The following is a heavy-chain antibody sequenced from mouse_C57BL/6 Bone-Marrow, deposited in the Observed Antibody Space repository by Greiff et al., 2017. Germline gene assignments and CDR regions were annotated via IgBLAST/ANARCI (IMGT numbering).Heavy chain of an antibody. Sequence: VQLQQSGAELVRPGASVKLSCTASGFNIQDYYMHWVKQRPDQGLEWIGRIDPEDGDTEYAPKFQGKATMTAETSSNTAYLQLSSLTSEDTAVYYCTTDYGNPFAYWGQGTLVTVSA. J-gene: IGHJ3*01. CDR3: TTDYGNPFAY. V-gene: IGHV14-1*01. D-gene: IGHD2-1*01. CDR1: GFNIQDYY. CDR2: IDPEDGDT.